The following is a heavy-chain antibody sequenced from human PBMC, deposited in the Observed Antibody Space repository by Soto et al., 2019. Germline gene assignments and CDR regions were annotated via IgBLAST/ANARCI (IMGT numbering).Heavy chain of an antibody. CDR2: INPNSGTT. J-gene: IGHJ3*01. D-gene: IGHD1-26*01. Sequence: QVQLVQSGAEVKKPGASVKVSCKASGYTFTSYYMHWVRQAPGQGLEWVGVINPNSGTTNYAQKFRGRATMTRDTSTTAVYMELRSLRSEDTAVYYCARGLRIDSGTYYGAFDVWGQGTMVTVSS. CDR3: ARGLRIDSGTYYGAFDV. CDR1: GYTFTSYY. V-gene: IGHV1-46*01.